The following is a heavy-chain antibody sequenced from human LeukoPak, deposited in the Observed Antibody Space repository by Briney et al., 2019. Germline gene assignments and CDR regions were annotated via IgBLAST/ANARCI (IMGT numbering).Heavy chain of an antibody. D-gene: IGHD6-13*01. Sequence: PGGSLRLSCAASGFTFSSYAMSWVRQAPGKGLEWVSGLSGSGDSTYYADSVKGRFTISRDNSKNTLYLQMNSLRAEDTAVYYCAKLPSISAAGPNYYYYMDVWGKGTTVTVSS. CDR3: AKLPSISAAGPNYYYYMDV. CDR1: GFTFSSYA. CDR2: LSGSGDST. J-gene: IGHJ6*03. V-gene: IGHV3-23*01.